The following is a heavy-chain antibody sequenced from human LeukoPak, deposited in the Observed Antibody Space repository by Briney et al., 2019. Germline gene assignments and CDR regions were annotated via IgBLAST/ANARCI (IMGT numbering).Heavy chain of an antibody. CDR1: GFTFTSYS. D-gene: IGHD1-7*01. CDR2: IWYDGSNK. CDR3: ARDHNWNYVGLSYFDY. V-gene: IGHV3-33*08. J-gene: IGHJ4*02. Sequence: GGSLRLSCAASGFTFTSYSMNWVRQAPGKGLEWVAVIWYDGSNKYYTDSVKGRFTISRDNSKNTLYLQMNSLRAEDTAVYYCARDHNWNYVGLSYFDYWGQGTLVTVSS.